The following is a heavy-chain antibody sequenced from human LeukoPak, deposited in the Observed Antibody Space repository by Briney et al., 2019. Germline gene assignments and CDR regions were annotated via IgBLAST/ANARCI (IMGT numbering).Heavy chain of an antibody. D-gene: IGHD3-22*01. CDR3: AREGHYYDSSGLFDY. V-gene: IGHV1-18*01. Sequence: ASVKVSCKASGYTFTSYGISWVRQAPGQGLEWMGWISAYNGNTNYAQKLQGRVIMTTDTSTSTAYMELRSLRSDDTAVYYCAREGHYYDSSGLFDYWGQGTLVTVSS. J-gene: IGHJ4*02. CDR1: GYTFTSYG. CDR2: ISAYNGNT.